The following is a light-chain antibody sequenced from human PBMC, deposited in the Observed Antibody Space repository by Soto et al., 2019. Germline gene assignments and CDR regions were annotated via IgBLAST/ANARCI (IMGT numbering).Light chain of an antibody. CDR1: QSVSSN. CDR3: QQRSNWPPT. V-gene: IGKV3-15*01. J-gene: IGKJ5*01. CDR2: GAS. Sequence: EIVMTQSPVTLSVSPGERATLSCRAGQSVSSNLAWYQQKPGQAPRLLIYGASTRATGIPARFTGSGSGTEFTLTISSLQFDDSAVYYCQQRSNWPPTFGQGTRREIK.